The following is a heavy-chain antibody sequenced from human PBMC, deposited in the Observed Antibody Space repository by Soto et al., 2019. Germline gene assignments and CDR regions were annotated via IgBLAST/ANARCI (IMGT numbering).Heavy chain of an antibody. D-gene: IGHD5-12*01. V-gene: IGHV3-30*18. Sequence: LRLPWSPSAITFSSYCMHWVRQAPGKGLEWVAVISYDGSNKYYADSVKGRFTISRDNSKTTLYLQMNSLRAEDTAVYYCAKPVEMATITDAFDIWGQGTMVTVSS. CDR3: AKPVEMATITDAFDI. CDR2: ISYDGSNK. J-gene: IGHJ3*02. CDR1: AITFSSYC.